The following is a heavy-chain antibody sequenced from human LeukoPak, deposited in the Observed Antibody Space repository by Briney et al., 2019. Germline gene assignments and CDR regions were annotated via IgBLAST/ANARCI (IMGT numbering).Heavy chain of an antibody. D-gene: IGHD5-18*01. CDR1: GASFSGYY. V-gene: IGHV4-34*01. CDR2: ISHSGST. J-gene: IGHJ4*02. CDR3: AGRGFNYGFRTSLAY. Sequence: PSETLSLTCAVYGASFSGYYWNWIRQPPGKGLEWTGEISHSGSTKYNPSLESRVTMSADTSKNQFSLRLSSVTAADTALYYCAGRGFNYGFRTSLAYSGQGTLVTVSS.